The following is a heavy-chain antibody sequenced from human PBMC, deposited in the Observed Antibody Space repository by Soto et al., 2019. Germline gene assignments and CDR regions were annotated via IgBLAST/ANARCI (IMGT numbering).Heavy chain of an antibody. CDR2: IYPDDSDT. CDR1: GYSFTSYR. Sequence: GESLKISCKGSGYSFTSYRNGRVPPMPWKGLEWMGIIYPDDSDTRYSPSFQGQVTISADKSLSTAYLQWRSPEASDPALHLWGPRSSSDYWGPGTLVTGFS. V-gene: IGHV5-51*01. CDR3: GPRSSSDY. J-gene: IGHJ4*02. D-gene: IGHD3-10*01.